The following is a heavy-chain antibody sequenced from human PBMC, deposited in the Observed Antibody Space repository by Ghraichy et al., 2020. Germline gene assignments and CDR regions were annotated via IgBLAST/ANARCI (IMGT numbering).Heavy chain of an antibody. V-gene: IGHV3-30*18. Sequence: GGSLRLSCAASGFTFSSYGMHWVRQAPGKGLEWVAVISYDGSNKYYADSVKGRFTISRDNSKNTLYLQMNSLRAEDTAVYYCAKDLLRSLEWSTPLFDYWGQGTLVTVSS. CDR3: AKDLLRSLEWSTPLFDY. CDR2: ISYDGSNK. CDR1: GFTFSSYG. J-gene: IGHJ4*02. D-gene: IGHD3-3*01.